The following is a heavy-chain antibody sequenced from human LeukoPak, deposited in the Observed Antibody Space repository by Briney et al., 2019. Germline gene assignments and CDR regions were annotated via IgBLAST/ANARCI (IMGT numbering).Heavy chain of an antibody. V-gene: IGHV3-21*01. CDR1: GFTFSSYS. J-gene: IGHJ6*02. D-gene: IGHD2-21*02. CDR2: ISSSSSYI. Sequence: GGSLRLSCAASGFTFSSYSMNWVRRAPGKGLEWVSSISSSSSYIYYADSVKGRFTISRDNAKNSLYLQMNSLRAEDTAVYYYARDLSHCGGDCGYYYGMDVWGQGTTVTVSS. CDR3: ARDLSHCGGDCGYYYGMDV.